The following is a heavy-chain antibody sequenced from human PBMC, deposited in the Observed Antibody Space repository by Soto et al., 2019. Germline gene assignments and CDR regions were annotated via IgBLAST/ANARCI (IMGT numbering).Heavy chain of an antibody. Sequence: GGSLRLSCAASGFTFSNYAMNWVRQAPGKGLEWVSTISVSGNSAYYADSVKGRFTISRDNSKNTLYLQLNSLRAEDTAIYYCAKGALSTTSPYDFDYWGQRTLVTVSS. V-gene: IGHV3-23*01. J-gene: IGHJ4*02. CDR1: GFTFSNYA. CDR3: AKGALSTTSPYDFDY. D-gene: IGHD1-26*01. CDR2: ISVSGNSA.